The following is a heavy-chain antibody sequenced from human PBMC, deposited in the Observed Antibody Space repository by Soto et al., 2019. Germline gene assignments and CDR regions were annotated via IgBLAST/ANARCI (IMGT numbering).Heavy chain of an antibody. V-gene: IGHV1-18*04. CDR2: ISAYNGNT. CDR1: GYTFTGYG. J-gene: IGHJ6*02. CDR3: ARGGDIVVVPAALPPVPYGMDV. Sequence: ASVKVSCKASGYTFTGYGISWVRQAPGQGLEWMGWISAYNGNTNYAQKLQGRVTMTTDTSTSTAYMELRSLRSDDTAVYYCARGGDIVVVPAALPPVPYGMDVWGQGTTVTVSS. D-gene: IGHD2-2*01.